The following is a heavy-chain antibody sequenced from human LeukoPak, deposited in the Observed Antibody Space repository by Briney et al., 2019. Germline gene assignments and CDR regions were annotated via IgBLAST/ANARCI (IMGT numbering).Heavy chain of an antibody. J-gene: IGHJ5*02. D-gene: IGHD2-8*01. CDR2: INHSGST. CDR1: GGSFSGYY. Sequence: SETLSLTCAVYGGSFSGYYWSWIRQPPGKGLEWIGEINHSGSTNYNPSLKSRVTISVDTSKNQFSLKLSSVTAADTAVYYCARGGRSNIVLMVYATRSWFDPWGQGTLVTVSS. V-gene: IGHV4-34*01. CDR3: ARGGRSNIVLMVYATRSWFDP.